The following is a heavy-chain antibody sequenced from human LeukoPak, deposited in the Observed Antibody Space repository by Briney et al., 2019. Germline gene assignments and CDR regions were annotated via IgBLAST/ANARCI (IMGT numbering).Heavy chain of an antibody. V-gene: IGHV4-31*03. CDR3: ARGPPGRYDFWRWWAERGYFDY. J-gene: IGHJ4*02. Sequence: PSETLSLTCTVSGGSISSGGYYWSWIRQHPGKGLEWIGYIYYSGSTYYNPSLKSRVTISVDTSKNQFSLKLSSVTAADTAVYYCARGPPGRYDFWRWWAERGYFDYWGQGTLVTVSS. CDR2: IYYSGST. CDR1: GGSISSGGYY. D-gene: IGHD3-3*01.